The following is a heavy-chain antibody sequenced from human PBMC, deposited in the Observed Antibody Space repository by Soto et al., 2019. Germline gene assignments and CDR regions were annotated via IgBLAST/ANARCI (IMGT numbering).Heavy chain of an antibody. D-gene: IGHD3-16*01. J-gene: IGHJ4*02. CDR2: ISGSGIST. CDR3: AKSAWSNAYYPNDY. V-gene: IGHV3-23*01. Sequence: GGSLRLSCAASGFTFGSYAMTWVRQAPGKGLEWVSSISGSGISTYYADSVKGRFTISRDNSKNTLYLQMNSLRAEDAAVYYCAKSAWSNAYYPNDYWGQGTLVTVSS. CDR1: GFTFGSYA.